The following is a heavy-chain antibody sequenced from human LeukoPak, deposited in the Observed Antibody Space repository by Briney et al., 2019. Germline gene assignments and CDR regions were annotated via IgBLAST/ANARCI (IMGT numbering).Heavy chain of an antibody. D-gene: IGHD3-22*01. V-gene: IGHV3-11*01. CDR3: ARESTLYDSSGNDGGYFDL. CDR2: ISSSGSTI. J-gene: IGHJ2*01. Sequence: PGGSLRLSCAASGFTFSDYYMSWIRQAPAKGLEWVSYISSSGSTIYYADSVKGRFTISRDNAKNSLYLQMNSLRAEDTAVYYCARESTLYDSSGNDGGYFDLWGRGTLVTVSS. CDR1: GFTFSDYY.